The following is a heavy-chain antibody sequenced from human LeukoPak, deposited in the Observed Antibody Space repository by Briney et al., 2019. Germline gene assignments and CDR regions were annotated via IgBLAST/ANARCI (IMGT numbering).Heavy chain of an antibody. D-gene: IGHD6-19*01. CDR1: AFTLTSYN. CDR3: ARDTEEEAYSSGADVFDY. J-gene: IGHJ4*02. V-gene: IGHV3-21*01. CDR2: ISTISSYI. Sequence: GGSLTLSCAPAAFTLTSYNMNWVRHAPGEVLEWVSSISTISSYIYYTNSVKGRFTISRDNAKNSMYLQMNSLRAEDTAIYYCARDTEEEAYSSGADVFDYWGQGTLVTVSS.